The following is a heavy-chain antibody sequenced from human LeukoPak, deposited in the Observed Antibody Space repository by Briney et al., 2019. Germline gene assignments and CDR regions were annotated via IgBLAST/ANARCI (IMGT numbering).Heavy chain of an antibody. D-gene: IGHD3-16*02. V-gene: IGHV1-46*01. J-gene: IGHJ3*02. CDR3: ARDEFGGVIVDAFDI. CDR2: INPSGGST. CDR1: GYTFTSYY. Sequence: ASVKVSCKASGYTFTSYYMHWVRQAPGQGLEWMGIINPSGGSTSYAQKFQGRVTMTRDTSTSTVYMELSGLRSEDTAVYYCARDEFGGVIVDAFDIWGQGTMVTVSS.